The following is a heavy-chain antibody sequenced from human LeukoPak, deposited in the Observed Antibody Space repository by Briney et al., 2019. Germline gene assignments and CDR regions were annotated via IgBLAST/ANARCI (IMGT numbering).Heavy chain of an antibody. J-gene: IGHJ4*02. Sequence: GGSLRLSCAASGFTFSSYAMHWVRQAPGKGLEWVAVISYDGSNKYYADSVKGRFTISRDNSKNTLYLQMNSLRAEDTAVYYCARSYSSSRGTFDYWGQGTLVTVSS. CDR3: ARSYSSSRGTFDY. CDR1: GFTFSSYA. V-gene: IGHV3-30-3*01. D-gene: IGHD6-6*01. CDR2: ISYDGSNK.